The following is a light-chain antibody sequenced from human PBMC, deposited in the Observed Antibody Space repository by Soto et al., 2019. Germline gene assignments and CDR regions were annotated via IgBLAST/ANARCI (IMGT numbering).Light chain of an antibody. CDR1: QSVSSN. J-gene: IGKJ4*01. CDR2: GAS. V-gene: IGKV3-15*01. CDR3: QQYNNWLLLS. Sequence: IVMTQSPAILSLSPRERATLSCRDSQSVSSNLAWYQQKPGQTPRLLLYGASTRATGIPARFSGSGSGTEFTLTISSLQSADFAIYYCQQYNNWLLLSFGGGTKVDIK.